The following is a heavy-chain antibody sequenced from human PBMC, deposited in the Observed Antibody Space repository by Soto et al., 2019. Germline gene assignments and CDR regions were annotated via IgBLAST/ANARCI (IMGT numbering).Heavy chain of an antibody. CDR3: AKDHYYDSSGYYYITYFQH. CDR2: ISGSGGSS. CDR1: GFTFSNYA. D-gene: IGHD3-22*01. V-gene: IGHV3-23*01. J-gene: IGHJ1*01. Sequence: GGSLRLSCAASGFTFSNYAMSWVRQAPGKGLHWVSAISGSGGSSYYADSVKGRFTISRDNSKNTLYLQMNSLRAEDTAVYYCAKDHYYDSSGYYYITYFQHWGQGTLVTVSS.